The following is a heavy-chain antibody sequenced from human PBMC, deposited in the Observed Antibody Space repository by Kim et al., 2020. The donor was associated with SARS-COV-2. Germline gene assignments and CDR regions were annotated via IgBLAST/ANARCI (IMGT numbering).Heavy chain of an antibody. Sequence: GGSLRLSCLVSGFTVRSNYMTWVRLAPGKGLEWLSVLYSGGTAYYADSVQGRFTISRDNSKNTVYLQMNSLRADDTAVYFCASGRHSQSRVEFWGQGTAVTVSS. J-gene: IGHJ1*01. CDR1: GFTVRSNY. CDR2: LYSGGTA. V-gene: IGHV3-66*01. D-gene: IGHD1-26*01. CDR3: ASGRHSQSRVEF.